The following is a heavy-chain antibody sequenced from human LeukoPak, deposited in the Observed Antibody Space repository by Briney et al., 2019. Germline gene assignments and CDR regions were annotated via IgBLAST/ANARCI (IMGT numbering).Heavy chain of an antibody. CDR2: ISGSGGST. CDR3: AKGTSVGSTYYYYGMDA. V-gene: IGHV3-23*01. D-gene: IGHD1-26*01. J-gene: IGHJ6*02. CDR1: GFNFNNYA. Sequence: TGGSLRLSCAGSGFNFNNYAMTWVRQAPGKGPAWVSSISGSGGSTYYTGSVKGRFTISRDNSKNALFLQMNSLRAEDTAVYYCAKGTSVGSTYYYYGMDAWGQGTPVTVS.